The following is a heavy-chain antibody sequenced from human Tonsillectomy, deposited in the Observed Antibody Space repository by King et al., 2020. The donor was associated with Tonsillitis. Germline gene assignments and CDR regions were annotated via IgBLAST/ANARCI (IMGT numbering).Heavy chain of an antibody. V-gene: IGHV3-7*03. CDR2: TKEDGSDK. CDR3: VRPSHFTPDY. J-gene: IGHJ4*02. CDR1: GFTFSDFW. Sequence: EVQLVESGGGLVQPGGSLRLSCAASGFTFSDFWMTWVRQAPGKGLEWVANTKEDGSDKFNVASVNGRFCISRDNANNLLSLQMNSLRVEDTAVYYFVRPSHFTPDYCGQGTLVTVSS. D-gene: IGHD3-3*02.